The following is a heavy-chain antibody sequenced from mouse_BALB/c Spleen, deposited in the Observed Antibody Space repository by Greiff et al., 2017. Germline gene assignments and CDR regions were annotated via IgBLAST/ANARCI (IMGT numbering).Heavy chain of an antibody. CDR1: GFTFSSFG. Sequence: EVKLMESGGGLVQPGGSRKLSCAASGFTFSSFGMHWVRQAPEKGLEWVAYISSGSSTIYYADTVKGRFTISRDNPKNTLFLQMSSLKSEDTAMYYCARHEFFGNAMDYWGQGTSVTVSS. J-gene: IGHJ4*01. CDR3: ARHEFFGNAMDY. V-gene: IGHV5-17*02. CDR2: ISSGSSTI.